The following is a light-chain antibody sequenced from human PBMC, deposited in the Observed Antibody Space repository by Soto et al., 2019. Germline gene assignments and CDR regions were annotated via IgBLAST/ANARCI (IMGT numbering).Light chain of an antibody. CDR3: QQYGSSPQT. Sequence: IVLTQSPGTLSLSPGERATLSCRASQSVSSSNLAWYQQKPGQAPRLLIYGASSRATGIPDRFSGSGSGTDFTLTINRLEPEDFAVYYCQQYGSSPQTFGQGTKVEIK. CDR1: QSVSSSN. CDR2: GAS. J-gene: IGKJ1*01. V-gene: IGKV3-20*01.